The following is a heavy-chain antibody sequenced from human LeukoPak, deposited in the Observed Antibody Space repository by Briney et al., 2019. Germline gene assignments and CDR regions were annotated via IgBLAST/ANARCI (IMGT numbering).Heavy chain of an antibody. Sequence: SETLSLTCTVSGDSISRYYWSWIRQPPGKRLEWIGCISDSGSTNYNPSLKSRVTISVDTSKSQFSLKLSSVTAADTAVYYCASGAYGSGNFGYWGQGTLVTVSS. J-gene: IGHJ4*02. CDR1: GDSISRYY. D-gene: IGHD3-10*01. V-gene: IGHV4-59*01. CDR2: ISDSGST. CDR3: ASGAYGSGNFGY.